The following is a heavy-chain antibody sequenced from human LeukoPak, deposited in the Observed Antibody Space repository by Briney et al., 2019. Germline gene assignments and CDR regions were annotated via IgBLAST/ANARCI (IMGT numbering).Heavy chain of an antibody. D-gene: IGHD6-19*01. CDR1: GGSFSGYY. J-gene: IGHJ6*02. CDR3: ARDSFVRSSGWSPPAGMDV. V-gene: IGHV4-34*01. CDR2: INHSGRT. Sequence: SGTLSLTCAVYGGSFSGYYWSWIRQPPGKGLEWIGEINHSGRTNYNPSLKSRVTISVDTSKNQFSLKLSSVTAADTAVYYCARDSFVRSSGWSPPAGMDVWGQGTTVTVSS.